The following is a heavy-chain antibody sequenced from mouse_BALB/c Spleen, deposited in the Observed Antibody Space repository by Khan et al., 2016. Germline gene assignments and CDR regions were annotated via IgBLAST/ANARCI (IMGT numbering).Heavy chain of an antibody. CDR2: ISYSGST. D-gene: IGHD1-3*01. CDR1: GYSITSDYA. Sequence: EVQLVESGPGLVKPSQSLSLTCTVTGYSITSDYAWNWIRQFPGNKLEWMGYISYSGSTSYTPSLKSRISITRDTSKNQFFLLLNSVTPEDTSTYYCARGGKWGVWYFDVWGAGTTVTVSS. CDR3: ARGGKWGVWYFDV. J-gene: IGHJ1*01. V-gene: IGHV3-2*02.